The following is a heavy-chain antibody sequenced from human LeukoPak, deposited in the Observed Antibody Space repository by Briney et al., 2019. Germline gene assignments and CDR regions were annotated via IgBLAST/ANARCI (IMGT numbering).Heavy chain of an antibody. CDR3: AKAHLDYGGTHSDY. J-gene: IGHJ4*02. CDR1: GFTFSSYA. CDR2: ISGSGGST. Sequence: PGGSLRLSCAASGFTFSSYAMSWVRQAPGKGLEWVSAISGSGGSTYYADSVKGRFTISRDNSKNTLYLQMNSLRAEDTAVYYCAKAHLDYGGTHSDYWGQGTLVTVSS. V-gene: IGHV3-23*01. D-gene: IGHD4-17*01.